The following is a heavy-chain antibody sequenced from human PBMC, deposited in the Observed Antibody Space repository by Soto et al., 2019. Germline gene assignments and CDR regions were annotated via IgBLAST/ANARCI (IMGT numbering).Heavy chain of an antibody. CDR2: IYASGSP. D-gene: IGHD1-26*01. J-gene: IGHJ4*02. Sequence: SETLSLTCTVSGGSVSSGSYYWSWIRQPPGKGLEWIGYIYASGSPYYNPSLRSRVTISADTSKNQISLKLTSPTAADTAVYYCARGVGSSPPQYWGRGTLVTVSS. CDR3: ARGVGSSPPQY. V-gene: IGHV4-61*01. CDR1: GGSVSSGSYY.